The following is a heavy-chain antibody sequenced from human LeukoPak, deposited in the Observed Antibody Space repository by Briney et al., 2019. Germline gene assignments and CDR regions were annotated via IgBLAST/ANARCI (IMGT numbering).Heavy chain of an antibody. CDR2: IFHSGST. Sequence: SETLSLTCTVSGGSISRSSYYWGWIRQPPGKGLEWIGNIFHSGSTHYNPSLKSRVTISVDTSKNQFSLKLRSVTGTDTAVYYCARRAFTRGEPFDYWGQGTLVTVSS. V-gene: IGHV4-39*01. CDR3: ARRAFTRGEPFDY. D-gene: IGHD3-10*01. J-gene: IGHJ4*02. CDR1: GGSISRSSYY.